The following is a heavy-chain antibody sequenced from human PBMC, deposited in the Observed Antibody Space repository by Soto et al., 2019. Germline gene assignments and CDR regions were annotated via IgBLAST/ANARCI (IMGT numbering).Heavy chain of an antibody. J-gene: IGHJ6*02. CDR3: ARDVGYNGNGPYYYYGIDF. V-gene: IGHV3-48*02. CDR2: ISSSSSTI. D-gene: IGHD1-20*01. CDR1: GFTFSSYS. Sequence: EVQLVESGGGLVQPGGSLRLSCAASGFTFSSYSMNWVRQAPGKGLEWVSYISSSSSTIYYADSVKGRFTISRDNAKNSLYLQMNSLRDEDTAVYYCARDVGYNGNGPYYYYGIDFLCQETTVTVSS.